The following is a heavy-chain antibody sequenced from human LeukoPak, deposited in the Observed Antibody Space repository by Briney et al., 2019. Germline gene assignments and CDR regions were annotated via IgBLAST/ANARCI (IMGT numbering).Heavy chain of an antibody. D-gene: IGHD1-26*01. CDR2: ISCSGGST. Sequence: PGGSLRLSCAASGFTFSSYAMSWVRQAPGKGLEWVSAISCSGGSTYYADSVKGRFTISRDNSKNTLYLQMNSLRAEDTAVYYCARDYPPPLQWELLRYYYYGMDVWGQGTTVTVSS. CDR1: GFTFSSYA. CDR3: ARDYPPPLQWELLRYYYYGMDV. V-gene: IGHV3-23*01. J-gene: IGHJ6*02.